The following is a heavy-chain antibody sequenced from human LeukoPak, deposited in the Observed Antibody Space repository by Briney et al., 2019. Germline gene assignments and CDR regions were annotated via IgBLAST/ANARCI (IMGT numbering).Heavy chain of an antibody. CDR2: ITSSSSYI. CDR3: ARDAYYYDSTTGAGDAFDI. CDR1: GFTFSSYW. V-gene: IGHV3-21*01. D-gene: IGHD3-22*01. Sequence: PGGSLRLSCAASGFTFSSYWMSWVRQAPGKGLEWVSSITSSSSYIYYADSVKGRFTISRDNAKNSLYLQMNSLRAEDTAVYYCARDAYYYDSTTGAGDAFDIWGQGTMVTVSS. J-gene: IGHJ3*02.